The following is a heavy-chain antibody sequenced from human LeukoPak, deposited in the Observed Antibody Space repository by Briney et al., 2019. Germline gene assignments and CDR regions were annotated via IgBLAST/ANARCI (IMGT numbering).Heavy chain of an antibody. Sequence: ASVKVSCKASGYTFTGFYMHWVRQAPGQGFEWMGWINPNSGGTKYAQNFQGRVTMTRDTSITTAYMELSRLRSDDTAVYYCARGLTIVGGVNDPLIRGHWGQGTLVTVSS. CDR3: ARGLTIVGGVNDPLIRGH. CDR2: INPNSGGT. J-gene: IGHJ4*02. CDR1: GYTFTGFY. V-gene: IGHV1-2*02. D-gene: IGHD3-3*01.